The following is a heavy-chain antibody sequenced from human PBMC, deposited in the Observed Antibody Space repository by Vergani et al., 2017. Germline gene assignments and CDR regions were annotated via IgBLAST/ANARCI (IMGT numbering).Heavy chain of an antibody. CDR3: VKDIAASGNYWYFDL. V-gene: IGHV3-9*01. CDR2: INWNSDSI. D-gene: IGHD6-13*01. J-gene: IGHJ2*01. CDR1: GFRFDEYA. Sequence: EEKLVESGGGLVQPGRSLRLSCEASGFRFDEYAMHWVRQAPGKVLEWVSGINWNSDSIAYADSVKGRFTISRDNAKNSLYLQMNSLRAEDTALYYCVKDIAASGNYWYFDLWGRGTLVTVSS.